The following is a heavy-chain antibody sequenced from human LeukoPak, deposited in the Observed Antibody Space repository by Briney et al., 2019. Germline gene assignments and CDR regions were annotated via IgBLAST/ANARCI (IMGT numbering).Heavy chain of an antibody. CDR3: AKDSGGYCSGGSCYPGRLDY. J-gene: IGHJ4*02. Sequence: GRSLRLSCAASGFTFSSYGMHWVRQAPGKGLEWVAVISYDGSNKYYADSVKGRFTISRDNSKNTLYLQMNSLRAEDTAVYYCAKDSGGYCSGGSCYPGRLDYWGQGTLVTVSS. D-gene: IGHD2-15*01. CDR2: ISYDGSNK. V-gene: IGHV3-30*18. CDR1: GFTFSSYG.